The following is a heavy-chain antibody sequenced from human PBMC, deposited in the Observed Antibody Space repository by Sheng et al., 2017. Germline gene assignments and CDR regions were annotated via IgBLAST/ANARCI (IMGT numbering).Heavy chain of an antibody. V-gene: IGHV3-9*01. J-gene: IGHJ6*02. CDR1: GFNFGEYA. Sequence: QLVESGGALVQPGKSLRLSCAASGFNFGEYAMHWVRQPPGKGLEWVSRIRWNGGDIDYADSVKARFKISRDNAKNSLYLQMNSLRAEDTALYYCAKDIIAARRRLYYYYYGMDVWDQGP. CDR2: IRWNGGDI. D-gene: IGHD6-6*01. CDR3: AKDIIAARRRLYYYYYGMDV.